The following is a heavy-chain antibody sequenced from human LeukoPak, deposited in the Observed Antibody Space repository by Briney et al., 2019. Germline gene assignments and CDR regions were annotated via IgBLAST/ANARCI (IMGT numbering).Heavy chain of an antibody. J-gene: IGHJ3*02. CDR2: IYYSGST. Sequence: SETLSLTCTVSGGSISSGDYYWSWIRQPPGKGLEWIGYIYYSGSTYYNPSLKSRVTISVDTSKNQFSLELSSVTAADTAVYYCADWGSSWDAFDIWGQGTMVTVSS. CDR3: ADWGSSWDAFDI. CDR1: GGSISSGDYY. V-gene: IGHV4-30-4*01. D-gene: IGHD3-16*01.